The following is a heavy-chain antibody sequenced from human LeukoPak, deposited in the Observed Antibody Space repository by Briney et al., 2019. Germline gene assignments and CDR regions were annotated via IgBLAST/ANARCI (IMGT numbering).Heavy chain of an antibody. CDR2: IYYSGST. V-gene: IGHV4-39*07. CDR1: GFTFSRNSM. J-gene: IGHJ4*02. Sequence: GPLRLSCAASGFTFSRNSMNWVRQPPGKGLEWIGTIYYSGSTYYNPSLKSRVTISVDTSKNQFSLKLSSVTAADTAVYYCARVPTVTFFDYWGQGTLVTVSS. CDR3: ARVPTVTFFDY. D-gene: IGHD4-17*01.